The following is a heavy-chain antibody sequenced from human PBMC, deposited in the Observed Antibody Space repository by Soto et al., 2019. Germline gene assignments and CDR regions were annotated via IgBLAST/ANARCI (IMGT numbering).Heavy chain of an antibody. CDR1: GFTVSSHY. CDR2: IYSGGST. D-gene: IGHD2-2*01. J-gene: IGHJ4*02. V-gene: IGHV3-53*02. CDR3: ARDRDCSSTSCSDY. Sequence: EVQLVETGGGLIQPGGSLRLSCAASGFTVSSHYMSWVRQAPGKGLEWVSVIYSGGSTYYADSVKGRFTISRDNSKNTLYLQMNSLRAEDTAVYYCARDRDCSSTSCSDYWGQGTLVTVSS.